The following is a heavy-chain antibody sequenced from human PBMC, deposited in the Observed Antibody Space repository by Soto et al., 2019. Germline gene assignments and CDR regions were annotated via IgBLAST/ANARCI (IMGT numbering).Heavy chain of an antibody. CDR1: GFTFSSYG. V-gene: IGHV3-30*18. CDR3: AKGGTVSGQWLALDY. D-gene: IGHD6-19*01. J-gene: IGHJ4*02. Sequence: GGSLRLSCAASGFTFSSYGMHWVRQAPGKGLEWVAVISYDGSNKYYVDSVKGRFTISRDNSKNTLYLQMNSLRAEDTAVYYCAKGGTVSGQWLALDYWGQGTLVTVSS. CDR2: ISYDGSNK.